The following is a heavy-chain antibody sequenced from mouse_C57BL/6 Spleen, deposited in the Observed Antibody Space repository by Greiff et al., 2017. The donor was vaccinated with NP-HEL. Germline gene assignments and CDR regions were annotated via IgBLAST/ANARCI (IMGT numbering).Heavy chain of an antibody. CDR3: TGDFDY. Sequence: VQLKESGAELVRPGASVTLSCKASGYTFTDYEMHWVKQTPVHGLEWIGAIDPETSGTAYNQKFKGKAILTADKSSSTAYMELRSLTSEDSAVYYCTGDFDYWGQGTTLTVSS. V-gene: IGHV1-15*01. CDR2: IDPETSGT. D-gene: IGHD2-13*01. J-gene: IGHJ2*01. CDR1: GYTFTDYE.